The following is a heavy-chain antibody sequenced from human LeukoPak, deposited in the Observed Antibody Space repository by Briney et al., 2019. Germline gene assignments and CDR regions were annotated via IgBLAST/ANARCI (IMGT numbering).Heavy chain of an antibody. CDR1: GGTFSSYA. CDR3: ARSFWGGYYIIQTWFDP. V-gene: IGHV1-69*13. Sequence: SVKVSCKASGGTFSSYAMSWVRQAPGQGLEWMGGIIPIFGTANYAQKFQGRVTITADDSTSTAYMELSSLRSEDTAVYYCARSFWGGYYIIQTWFDPWGQGTLVTVSS. D-gene: IGHD3-3*01. J-gene: IGHJ5*02. CDR2: IIPIFGTA.